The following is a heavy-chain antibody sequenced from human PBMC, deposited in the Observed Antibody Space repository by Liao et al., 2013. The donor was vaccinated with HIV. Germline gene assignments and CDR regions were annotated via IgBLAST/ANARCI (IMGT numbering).Heavy chain of an antibody. V-gene: IGHV4-34*01. CDR1: GGSFSGYY. Sequence: QVQLQQWGAGLLKPSETLSLTCAVYGGSFSGYYWSWIRQPPGRGVSGLEKSIIVEAPTYNPSLKSRVTISVDTSKNQFSLKLSSVTAADTAVYYCARGSGYSYGRRFDYWGQGALVTV. D-gene: IGHD5-18*01. CDR2: SIIVEAP. J-gene: IGHJ4*02. CDR3: ARGSGYSYGRRFDY.